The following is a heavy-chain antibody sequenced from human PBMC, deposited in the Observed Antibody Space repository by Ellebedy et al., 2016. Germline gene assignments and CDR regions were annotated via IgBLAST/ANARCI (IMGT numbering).Heavy chain of an antibody. Sequence: ASVKVSXXASGGTFSSYAISWVRQAPGKGLEWMGGFDPEDGETIYAQKFQGRVTMTEDTSTDTAYMELRSLRSDDTAVYYCARGDLGYCSSTSCYTGGLYYYYMDVWGKGTTVTVSS. V-gene: IGHV1-24*01. CDR1: GGTFSSYA. CDR2: FDPEDGET. D-gene: IGHD2-2*02. J-gene: IGHJ6*03. CDR3: ARGDLGYCSSTSCYTGGLYYYYMDV.